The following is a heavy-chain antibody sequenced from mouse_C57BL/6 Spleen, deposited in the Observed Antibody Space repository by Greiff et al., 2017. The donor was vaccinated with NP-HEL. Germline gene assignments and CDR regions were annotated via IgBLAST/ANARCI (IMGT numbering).Heavy chain of an antibody. CDR2: IDPSDSYT. V-gene: IGHV1-69*01. Sequence: QVRLQQPGAELVMPGASVKLSCKASGYTFTSYWMHWVKQRPGQGLEWIGEIDPSDSYTNYNQKFKGKSTLTVDKSSSTAYMQLSSLTSEDSAVYYCARVTTVGWYFDVWGTGTTVTVSS. CDR1: GYTFTSYW. D-gene: IGHD1-1*01. J-gene: IGHJ1*03. CDR3: ARVTTVGWYFDV.